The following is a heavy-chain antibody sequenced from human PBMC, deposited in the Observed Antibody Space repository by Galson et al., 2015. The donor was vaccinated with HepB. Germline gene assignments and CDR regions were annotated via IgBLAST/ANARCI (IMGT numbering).Heavy chain of an antibody. J-gene: IGHJ3*02. CDR2: ISAYDGDT. CDR3: ARERRAVLLRLALEGTFDI. CDR1: GYTFTRFG. D-gene: IGHD6-25*01. Sequence: SVKVSCKASGYTFTRFGFNWVRQAPGQGLEWMGWISAYDGDTRYAQKFQGRVSMTTDTSTSTTYMQLRSLRSDDTAVYYCARERRAVLLRLALEGTFDIWGQGTMVTVSS. V-gene: IGHV1-18*01.